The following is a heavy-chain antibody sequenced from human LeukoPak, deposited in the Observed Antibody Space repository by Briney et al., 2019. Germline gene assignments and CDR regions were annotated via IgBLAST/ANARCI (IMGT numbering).Heavy chain of an antibody. CDR3: AKSQLYYYDSSGYYGHFDY. D-gene: IGHD3-22*01. V-gene: IGHV3-23*01. CDR2: ISGSGGST. Sequence: GGSLRLSCATPGFTFSSYAMSWVRQAPGKGLEWVSAISGSGGSTYYADSVKGRFTISRDNSKNTLYLQMNSLRAEDTAVYYCAKSQLYYYDSSGYYGHFDYWGQGTLVTVSS. CDR1: GFTFSSYA. J-gene: IGHJ4*02.